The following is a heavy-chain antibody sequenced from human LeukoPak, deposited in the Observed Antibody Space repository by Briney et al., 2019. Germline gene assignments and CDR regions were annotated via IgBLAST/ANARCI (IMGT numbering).Heavy chain of an antibody. CDR2: INPKTGST. CDR3: ARDLDDAFDI. J-gene: IGHJ3*02. CDR1: GYTSTDYY. D-gene: IGHD1-1*01. Sequence: ASVKVSCKASGYTSTDYYIHWVRQAPGQGLEWMGWINPKTGSTNYPQKFQGRVTMTRDTSISTVNMELSGLRSDDTAVYFCARDLDDAFDIWGQGTMVTVSS. V-gene: IGHV1-2*02.